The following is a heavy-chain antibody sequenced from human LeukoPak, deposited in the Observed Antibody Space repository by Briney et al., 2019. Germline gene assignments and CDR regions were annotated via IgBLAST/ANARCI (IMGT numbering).Heavy chain of an antibody. D-gene: IGHD6-13*01. V-gene: IGHV1-2*02. J-gene: IGHJ4*02. CDR1: GYTFTGYY. Sequence: ASVKVSCKASGYTFTGYYMHWVRQAPGQGLEWMGWINPNSGGTNYAQKFQGRVTMTRDTSISTAYMELSRPRSDDTAVYYCASVSGYSSSWYDYWGQGTLVTVSS. CDR2: INPNSGGT. CDR3: ASVSGYSSSWYDY.